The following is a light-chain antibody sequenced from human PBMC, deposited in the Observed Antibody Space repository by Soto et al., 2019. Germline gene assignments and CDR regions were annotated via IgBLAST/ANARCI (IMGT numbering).Light chain of an antibody. CDR2: DAS. J-gene: IGKJ4*01. CDR1: QSVSSY. Sequence: EIVLTQSPATLSLSPGERATLSCRASQSVSSYLAWYQQKPGHAPRLLIYDASNMATGIPARFSGSGSGTDLTLTISSREPEGFAVYYCQQRTNGPTFGGGTKVEIK. CDR3: QQRTNGPT. V-gene: IGKV3-11*01.